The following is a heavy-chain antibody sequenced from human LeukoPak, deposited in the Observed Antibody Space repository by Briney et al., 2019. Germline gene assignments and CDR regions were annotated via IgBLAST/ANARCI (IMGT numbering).Heavy chain of an antibody. CDR1: GYTFTSYQ. CDR2: MNPDNGNT. J-gene: IGHJ4*02. D-gene: IGHD2-2*01. CDR3: ARGHVLVPAATDY. V-gene: IGHV1-8*01. Sequence: ASVTVSCKASGYTFTSYQISWVRQATGQGLEWMGWMNPDNGNTGFAQNFQGRVTMTRNISISTAYMALSSLRSGDTAVYYCARGHVLVPAATDYWGQGTLVTVSS.